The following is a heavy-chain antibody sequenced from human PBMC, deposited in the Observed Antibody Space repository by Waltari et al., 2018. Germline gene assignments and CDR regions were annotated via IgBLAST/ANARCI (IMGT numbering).Heavy chain of an antibody. J-gene: IGHJ5*02. CDR2: IYYSGST. D-gene: IGHD3-9*01. CDR1: GGSISSSSYY. V-gene: IGHV4-39*07. CDR3: ARDQGDPYYDILTGLNWFDP. Sequence: QLQLQASGPGLVKPSATLSLTCTVSGGSISSSSYYWGWIRPPPGKGLEWIGSIYYSGSTYYNPSLKSRVTISVDTSKNQFSLKLSSVTAADTAVYYCARDQGDPYYDILTGLNWFDPWGQGTLVTVSS.